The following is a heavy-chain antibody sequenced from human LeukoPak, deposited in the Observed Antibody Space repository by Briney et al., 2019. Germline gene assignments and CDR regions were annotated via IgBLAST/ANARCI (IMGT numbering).Heavy chain of an antibody. CDR3: ARGQSIAAGSPSGY. CDR2: MNPNSGNR. Sequence: ASVKVSCKASGYTFTSYGINWVRQATGRGLEWMGWMNPNSGNRGYAQKFQGRVSMTRNTSISTAYMELSRLRSEDTAVYYCARGQSIAAGSPSGYWGQGTLVTVSS. J-gene: IGHJ4*02. D-gene: IGHD6-13*01. CDR1: GYTFTSYG. V-gene: IGHV1-8*02.